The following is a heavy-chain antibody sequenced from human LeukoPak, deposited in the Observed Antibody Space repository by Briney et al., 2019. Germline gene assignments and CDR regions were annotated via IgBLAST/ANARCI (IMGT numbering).Heavy chain of an antibody. Sequence: ASVKVSCKASGGTFSSYAISWVRQAPGQGLEWMGGIIPIFGTANYAQKFQGRVTITADESTSTAYMELSSLRSEDTAVYYCARDVKLYSSSYFDYWGQGTLVTVSS. CDR2: IIPIFGTA. V-gene: IGHV1-69*13. J-gene: IGHJ4*02. CDR3: ARDVKLYSSSYFDY. CDR1: GGTFSSYA. D-gene: IGHD6-6*01.